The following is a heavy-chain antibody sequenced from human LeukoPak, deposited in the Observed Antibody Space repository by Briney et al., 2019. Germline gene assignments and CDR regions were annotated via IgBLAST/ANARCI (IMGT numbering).Heavy chain of an antibody. CDR3: ARDSFGSLDY. V-gene: IGHV3-21*01. D-gene: IGHD3-3*01. J-gene: IGHJ4*02. CDR2: ISSSTGTYI. CDR1: RFTFSTYS. Sequence: GGSLRLSCAASRFTFSTYSMNWVRQVPGKGLEWVSSISSSTGTYIYYADSVKGRFTISRDNAKNSLYLQMNSLRAEDTAVYYCARDSFGSLDYWGQGTLVTASS.